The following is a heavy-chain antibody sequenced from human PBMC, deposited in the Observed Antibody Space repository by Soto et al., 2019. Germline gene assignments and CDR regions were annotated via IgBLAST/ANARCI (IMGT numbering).Heavy chain of an antibody. CDR3: ARVDESTYCGGNCFHPQSWYVDL. Sequence: QVQLQESGPGLVKASETLSLTCTVSGGSIPNYYWSWIRQPPGKGLEWIGSIYYRGTTNYNPSLRSRVTISLGTPKDRFALRLSSVTSADTAVYYCARVDESTYCGGNCFHPQSWYVDLWGRGALVTVSS. J-gene: IGHJ2*01. V-gene: IGHV4-59*01. D-gene: IGHD2-21*02. CDR2: IYYRGTT. CDR1: GGSIPNYY.